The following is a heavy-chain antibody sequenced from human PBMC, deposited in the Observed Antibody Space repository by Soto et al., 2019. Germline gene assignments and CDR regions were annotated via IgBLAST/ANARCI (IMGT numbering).Heavy chain of an antibody. CDR1: WCSLTNYC. V-gene: IGHV5-51*01. Sequence: PVLPQKISWKGSWCSLTNYCIGLVIQMHGKGLEWMGIIYPGDSDTRYSPSFQGQVTISADKSIRTAYLPWSSLKASDTAMYYCARSRVVVPAAISNYYMDVWGKGTTVTVSS. CDR2: IYPGDSDT. D-gene: IGHD2-2*01. CDR3: ARSRVVVPAAISNYYMDV. J-gene: IGHJ6*03.